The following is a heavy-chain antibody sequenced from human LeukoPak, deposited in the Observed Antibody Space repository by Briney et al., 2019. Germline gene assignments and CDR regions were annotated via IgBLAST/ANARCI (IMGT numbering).Heavy chain of an antibody. J-gene: IGHJ5*02. Sequence: KTSETLSLTCTVSGGSISSYYWSWIRQPAGKGLEWIGRIYTSGSTNYNPSLKSRVTMSVDTSKNQFSLKLSSVPAADTAVYYCARTTAAGIRGWFDPWGQGTLVTVSS. CDR3: ARTTAAGIRGWFDP. V-gene: IGHV4-4*07. CDR1: GGSISSYY. D-gene: IGHD6-13*01. CDR2: IYTSGST.